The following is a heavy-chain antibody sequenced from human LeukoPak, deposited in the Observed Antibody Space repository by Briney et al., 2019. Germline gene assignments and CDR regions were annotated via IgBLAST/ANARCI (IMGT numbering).Heavy chain of an antibody. CDR2: ISGSGVIT. V-gene: IGHV3-23*01. D-gene: IGHD6-13*01. CDR3: AKPKFSSSWGGFDI. Sequence: PGASLRLSCAASGFTFSSYAMSWVRQAPGKGLEWVSAISGSGVITYYADSVKGRLTISRDNSKNTLYLQMNSLRAEDTAVYYCAKPKFSSSWGGFDIWGQGTMVTVSS. CDR1: GFTFSSYA. J-gene: IGHJ3*02.